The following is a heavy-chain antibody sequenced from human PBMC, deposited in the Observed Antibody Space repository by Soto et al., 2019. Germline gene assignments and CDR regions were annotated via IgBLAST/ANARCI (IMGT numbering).Heavy chain of an antibody. V-gene: IGHV3-30-3*01. D-gene: IGHD6-19*01. CDR3: ARGASHHSGWFDY. CDR1: GFTFSSYA. J-gene: IGHJ4*02. CDR2: ISYDGSNK. Sequence: VQLVESGGGVVQPGRSLRLSCAASGFTFSSYAMHWVRQAPGKGLEWVAVISYDGSNKYYADSVKGRFTISRDNSKNTLYLQMNSLRAEDTAVYYCARGASHHSGWFDYWGQGTLVTVSS.